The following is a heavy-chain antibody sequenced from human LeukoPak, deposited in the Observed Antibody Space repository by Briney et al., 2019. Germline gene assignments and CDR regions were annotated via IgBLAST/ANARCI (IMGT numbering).Heavy chain of an antibody. CDR2: ISWNSGSI. J-gene: IGHJ4*02. Sequence: PGRSLRLSCAASGFTFDDYAMHWVRQAPGKGLEWVSGISWNSGSIYYADSVKGRFTISRENAKNSLCLQMNSLRAEDTALYYCAKDIRATSVAGTSGFDFWGQGTLVTVSS. V-gene: IGHV3-9*01. CDR1: GFTFDDYA. CDR3: AKDIRATSVAGTSGFDF. D-gene: IGHD6-19*01.